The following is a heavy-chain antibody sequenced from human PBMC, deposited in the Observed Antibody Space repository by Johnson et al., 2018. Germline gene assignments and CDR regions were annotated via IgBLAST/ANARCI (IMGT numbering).Heavy chain of an antibody. V-gene: IGHV3-48*01. CDR2: ISSSSSTI. CDR3: ARDRIAALDAFDI. D-gene: IGHD6-6*01. CDR1: GFTFSSYS. Sequence: VQLVESGGGLVQPGGSXRLSCAASGFTFSSYSMNWVRQAPGKGLEWVSYISSSSSTIYYADSVKGRFTISRDNAKNSLYLQMNSLRAEDTAVYYCARDRIAALDAFDIWGQGTMVTVSS. J-gene: IGHJ3*02.